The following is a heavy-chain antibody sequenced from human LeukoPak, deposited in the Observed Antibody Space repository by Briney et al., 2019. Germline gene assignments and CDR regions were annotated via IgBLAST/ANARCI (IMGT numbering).Heavy chain of an antibody. D-gene: IGHD3-10*01. J-gene: IGHJ5*02. V-gene: IGHV3-53*01. CDR1: GFTVSSNY. CDR2: IYSDGST. CDR3: ARANYGSGSRGWFDP. Sequence: GGSLRLSCAASGFTVSSNYMSWVPQAPGKGLEWGSLIYSDGSTYYADSVKGRFTISRDNSKNTLYLQMNSLRAEDTAVYYCARANYGSGSRGWFDPWGQGTLVTVSS.